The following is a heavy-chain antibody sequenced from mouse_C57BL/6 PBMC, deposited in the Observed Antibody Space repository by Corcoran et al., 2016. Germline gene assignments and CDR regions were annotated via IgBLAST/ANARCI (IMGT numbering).Heavy chain of an antibody. CDR1: GYTFTDYY. CDR2: INPNNGGT. D-gene: IGHD3-3*01. J-gene: IGHJ4*01. Sequence: EVQLQQSGPELVKPGASVKISCKASGYTFTDYYMNWVKQSHGKSLEWIGDINPNNGGTSYNQKFKGKATLTIDKSSSTAYMELRSLTFEDAAVYDCARGDILRYYAMDYWGQGTSVTVSS. V-gene: IGHV1-26*01. CDR3: ARGDILRYYAMDY.